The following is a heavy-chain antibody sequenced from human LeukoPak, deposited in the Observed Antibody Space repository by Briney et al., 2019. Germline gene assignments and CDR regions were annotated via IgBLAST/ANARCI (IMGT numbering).Heavy chain of an antibody. V-gene: IGHV4-59*01. CDR2: IYYSGST. CDR1: GGSISSYY. Sequence: PSETLSLTCTVSGGSISSYYWSWIRQPPGKGLEWIGYIYYSGSTNYNPSLKSRVTISVDTSKNQFSLKLSSVTAADTAVYYCAREKWGLAFDIWGQGTMVTVSS. D-gene: IGHD3-16*01. CDR3: AREKWGLAFDI. J-gene: IGHJ3*02.